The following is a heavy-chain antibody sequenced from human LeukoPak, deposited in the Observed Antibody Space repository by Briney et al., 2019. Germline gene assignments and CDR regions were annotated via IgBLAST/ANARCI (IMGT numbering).Heavy chain of an antibody. CDR3: ARGGYYGGDDY. CDR1: GFTFSHYY. J-gene: IGHJ4*02. CDR2: ISGDGSSI. D-gene: IGHD4-23*01. V-gene: IGHV3-11*01. Sequence: GGSLTLSCAASGFTFSHYYMSWIRQAPGKGLEWVSYISGDGSSISYADSVQGRFTISRDNAKISLYLQMNSLRPEDTAVYYCARGGYYGGDDYWGQGTLVTVSS.